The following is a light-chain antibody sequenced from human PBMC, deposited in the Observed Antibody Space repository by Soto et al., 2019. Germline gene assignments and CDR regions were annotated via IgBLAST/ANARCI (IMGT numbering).Light chain of an antibody. CDR3: YSAADDSHV. J-gene: IGLJ2*01. CDR2: KDR. CDR1: ILAKKY. Sequence: SYELTQPSSVSVSPGQTAKITCSGDILAKKYGRWSQYKAGEAPILVIYKDRERPSGIPERFSGSSSGSTVTLTISGAQVEDEADYYCYSAADDSHVFGGGTKLTVL. V-gene: IGLV3-27*01.